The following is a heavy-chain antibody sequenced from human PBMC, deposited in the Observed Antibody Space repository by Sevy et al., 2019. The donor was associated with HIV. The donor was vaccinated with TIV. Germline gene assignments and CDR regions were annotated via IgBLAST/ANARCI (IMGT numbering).Heavy chain of an antibody. CDR3: ARNLRGSDVFDI. Sequence: SETLSLTCTVSGGSISSGGHYWNWIRQHPGKGLEWIGNIFYSTSPYYNPSLKSRVTISVGTSKNQFSLKLSSVTAADTAFYYCARNLRGSDVFDIWGQGTMVTVS. V-gene: IGHV4-31*03. CDR1: GGSISSGGHY. CDR2: IFYSTSP. D-gene: IGHD3-10*01. J-gene: IGHJ3*02.